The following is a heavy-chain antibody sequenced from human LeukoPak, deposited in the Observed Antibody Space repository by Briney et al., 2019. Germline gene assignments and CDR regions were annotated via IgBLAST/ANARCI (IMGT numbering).Heavy chain of an antibody. CDR3: ARDRELAALDP. V-gene: IGHV3-53*05. J-gene: IGHJ5*02. CDR1: GLTVSTNY. CDR2: IYSGATT. D-gene: IGHD1-26*01. Sequence: GGSLRLSCAVSGLTVSTNYMSWVRQAPGKGLEWVSVIYSGATTYYADSVKGRFIISRDNPKNMVYLQMNSLRGEDTAVYYCARDRELAALDPWGQGTLVIVSS.